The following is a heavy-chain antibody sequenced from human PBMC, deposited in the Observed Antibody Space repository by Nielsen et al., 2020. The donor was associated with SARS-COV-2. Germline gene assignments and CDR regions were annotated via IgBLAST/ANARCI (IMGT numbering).Heavy chain of an antibody. D-gene: IGHD3-3*01. V-gene: IGHV3-49*02. J-gene: IGHJ6*03. Sequence: WIRQPPGKGLEWVGFIRSKAYGGTTEYAASVKGRFTISRDDSKSIAYLQMNSLKTEDTAVYYCTRVAYDFRSGSTYYMDVWGKGTTVTVSS. CDR3: TRVAYDFRSGSTYYMDV. CDR2: IRSKAYGGTT.